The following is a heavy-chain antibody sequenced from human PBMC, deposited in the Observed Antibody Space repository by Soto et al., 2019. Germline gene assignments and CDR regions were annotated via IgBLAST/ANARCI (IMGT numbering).Heavy chain of an antibody. CDR2: ISGSGDDT. CDR1: GFTFSNFA. CDR3: ANPIPKTGTTFGF. Sequence: QLLESGGGFVQPGGSLRLSCVASGFTFSNFAMAWVRQAPGEGLEWVSAISGSGDDTFYADSMKGRFTISRDNSKDTVYLQINSLRAEDTAVYYCANPIPKTGTTFGFWGQGTLVTVSS. J-gene: IGHJ4*02. V-gene: IGHV3-23*01. D-gene: IGHD1-1*01.